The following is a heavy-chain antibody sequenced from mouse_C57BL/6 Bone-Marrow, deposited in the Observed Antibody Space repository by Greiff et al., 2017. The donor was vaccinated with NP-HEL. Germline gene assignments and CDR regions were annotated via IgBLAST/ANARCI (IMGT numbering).Heavy chain of an antibody. CDR1: GYTFTDYN. D-gene: IGHD2-4*01. V-gene: IGHV1-22*01. CDR2: INPNNGGT. Sequence: VQLQQSGPELVKPGASVKMSCKASGYTFTDYNMHWVKQSHGESLEWIGYINPNNGGTSYNQKFKGKATLTVNKSSSTAYMELRSLTSEDSAVYYCARGLRRRIPYYYAMDYWGQGTSVTVSS. CDR3: ARGLRRRIPYYYAMDY. J-gene: IGHJ4*01.